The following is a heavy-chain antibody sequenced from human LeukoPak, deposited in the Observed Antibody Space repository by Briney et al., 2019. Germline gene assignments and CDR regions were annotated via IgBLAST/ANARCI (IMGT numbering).Heavy chain of an antibody. V-gene: IGHV1-46*01. CDR3: ARDVVLGYGSGSYPSYYFDY. D-gene: IGHD3-10*01. Sequence: GASVKVSCKASGYTFTSYYMHWVRQAPGQGLEWMGIINPSGGSTSYAQKLQGRVTMTRDTSTSTVYMELSSLRSEDTAVYYCARDVVLGYGSGSYPSYYFDYWGQGTLVTVSS. J-gene: IGHJ4*02. CDR2: INPSGGST. CDR1: GYTFTSYY.